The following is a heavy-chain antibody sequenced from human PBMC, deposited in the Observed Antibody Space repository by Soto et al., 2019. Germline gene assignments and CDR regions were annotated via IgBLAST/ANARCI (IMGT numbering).Heavy chain of an antibody. CDR2: ISGSGGST. V-gene: IGHV3-23*01. D-gene: IGHD2-15*01. CDR3: AKLSRYCSGGSCNYYFDY. CDR1: GFTFSSYA. J-gene: IGHJ4*02. Sequence: EVQLLESGGGLVQPGGSLRLSCAASGFTFSSYAMSWVRQAPVKGLEWVSAISGSGGSTYYADSVKGRFTISRDNSKNTLYLQMNSLRAEDTAVYYCAKLSRYCSGGSCNYYFDYWGQGTLVTVSS.